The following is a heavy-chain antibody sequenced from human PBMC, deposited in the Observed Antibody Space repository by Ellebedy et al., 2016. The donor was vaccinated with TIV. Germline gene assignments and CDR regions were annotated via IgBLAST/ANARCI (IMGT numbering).Heavy chain of an antibody. D-gene: IGHD5-18*01. CDR3: ERGGKLWNTAMVDDAFDI. J-gene: IGHJ3*02. Sequence: MPSETLSLTCTVSGGSISSSTYYRGWIRQSPGKGLEWIGNIYYSGSTYYNPSLKRRVTISVDTSKKHFTLNLSSVTAAETAVYCCERGGKLWNTAMVDDAFDIWGQGTMVTVSS. CDR2: IYYSGST. CDR1: GGSISSSTYY. V-gene: IGHV4-39*02.